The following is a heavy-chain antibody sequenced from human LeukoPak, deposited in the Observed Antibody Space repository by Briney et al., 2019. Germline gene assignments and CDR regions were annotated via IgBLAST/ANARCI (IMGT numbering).Heavy chain of an antibody. CDR2: ISPRGGGT. J-gene: IGHJ4*02. V-gene: IGHV3-23*01. CDR3: ARDLAWGAFDY. D-gene: IGHD7-27*01. CDR1: GFTFSSYG. Sequence: GGSLRLSCAASGFTFSSYGMSWVRQAPGKGLEWLSGISPRGGGTYYADSVKGGFTISRDDSENTLSLQMNSLRVEDTAVYYCARDLAWGAFDYWGQGTLVTVSS.